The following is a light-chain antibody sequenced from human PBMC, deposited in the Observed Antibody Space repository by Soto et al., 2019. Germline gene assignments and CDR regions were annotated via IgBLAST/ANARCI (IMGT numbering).Light chain of an antibody. CDR3: QQDNSYQFT. CDR1: QGITYD. J-gene: IGKJ4*01. Sequence: AIQMTQSPSSLSASVGDRVTITCQASQGITYDLNWYQHKPGKAPKLLIYAASSSQTGVPPRFSGSGSGTEFILTITILQHEDFATYYCQQDNSYQFTFGGGTKVEIK. CDR2: AAS. V-gene: IGKV1-6*02.